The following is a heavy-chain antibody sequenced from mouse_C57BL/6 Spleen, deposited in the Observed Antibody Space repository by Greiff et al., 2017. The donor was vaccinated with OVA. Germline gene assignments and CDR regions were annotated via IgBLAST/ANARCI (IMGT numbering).Heavy chain of an antibody. CDR3: ARSIFDGYWFAY. D-gene: IGHD2-3*01. CDR1: GYTFTDYN. CDR2: INPNNGGT. V-gene: IGHV1-22*01. Sequence: EVQLQQSGPELVKPGASVKMSCKASGYTFTDYNMHWVKQSHGKSLEWLGYINPNNGGTSYNQKFKGKATLTVNKSSSTAYMELLCLTSEDSVVYYCARSIFDGYWFAYWGPATLVTVSP. J-gene: IGHJ3*01.